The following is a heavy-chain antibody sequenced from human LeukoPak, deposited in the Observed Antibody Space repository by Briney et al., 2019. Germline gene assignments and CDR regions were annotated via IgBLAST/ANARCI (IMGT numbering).Heavy chain of an antibody. CDR3: ARVLAVAATGIYGMDV. Sequence: SETLSLTCAVYGGSLNGHYWSWIRQPPGKGLEWIGEGNESGGTKFNPSLKSRATISVDTSKNQFSLKLSSVTAADTAVYYCARVLAVAATGIYGMDVWGQGTTVTVSS. J-gene: IGHJ6*02. D-gene: IGHD6-19*01. CDR2: GNESGGT. V-gene: IGHV4-34*01. CDR1: GGSLNGHY.